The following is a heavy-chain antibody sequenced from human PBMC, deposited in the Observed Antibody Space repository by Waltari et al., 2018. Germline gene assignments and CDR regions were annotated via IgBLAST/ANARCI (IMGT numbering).Heavy chain of an antibody. J-gene: IGHJ4*02. V-gene: IGHV1-69*01. CDR3: ARGGRGGYCSGGSCYLVDY. D-gene: IGHD2-15*01. Sequence: QVQLVQSGAEVKKPGSSVKVSCKASGGTFSSYAISWVRQAPGQGLEWMGGIIPIFGTANYAQKFQGRVTITADESTSTAYMELSSLRSEDTAVYYCARGGRGGYCSGGSCYLVDYWGQGTLVTVSS. CDR1: GGTFSSYA. CDR2: IIPIFGTA.